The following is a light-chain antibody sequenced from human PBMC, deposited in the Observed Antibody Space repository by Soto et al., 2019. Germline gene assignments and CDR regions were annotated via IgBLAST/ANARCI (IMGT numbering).Light chain of an antibody. CDR3: QQYGSSPSWT. V-gene: IGKV3-20*01. CDR2: GAS. Sequence: ESVLTQSPGTLSLSPGERATLSCRASQRISSTYLAWYQQKPGQAPRLLIYGASTRAPGIPDRFSGSGSGTDYTLTISRLEPDDCAVYYCQQYGSSPSWTFGQGTKVEIK. J-gene: IGKJ1*01. CDR1: QRISSTY.